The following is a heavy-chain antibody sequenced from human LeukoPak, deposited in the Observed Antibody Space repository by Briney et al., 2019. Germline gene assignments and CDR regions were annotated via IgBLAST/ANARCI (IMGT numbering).Heavy chain of an antibody. D-gene: IGHD3-9*01. CDR3: ARAISYYYYYGMDV. CDR1: GGSFSGYY. J-gene: IGHJ6*02. CDR2: INHSGST. V-gene: IGHV4-34*01. Sequence: SETLSLTCAVYGGSFSGYYWSWIRQPPGKGLEWIGEINHSGSTNYNPSLKSRVTISVDTSKNQFSLKLSSVTAADTAVYYCARAISYYYYYGMDVWGQGTTVTVSS.